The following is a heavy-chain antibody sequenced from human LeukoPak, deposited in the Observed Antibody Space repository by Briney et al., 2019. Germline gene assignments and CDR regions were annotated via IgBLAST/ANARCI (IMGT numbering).Heavy chain of an antibody. V-gene: IGHV4-59*08. CDR2: IYYSGYN. CDR1: GGSITSYY. Sequence: PSETLSRTCTVSGGSITSYYWAWLRQPPEKGLEWIGYIYYSGYNNYNPSLKSRVSMSVDTSKNQFSLKLSSVTAADTAVYYCARPSTVTTPYDAFDIWGQGTMVTVSS. J-gene: IGHJ3*02. CDR3: ARPSTVTTPYDAFDI. D-gene: IGHD4-17*01.